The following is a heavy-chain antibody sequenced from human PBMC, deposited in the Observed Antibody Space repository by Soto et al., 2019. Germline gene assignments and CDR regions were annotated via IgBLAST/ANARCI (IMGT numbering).Heavy chain of an antibody. V-gene: IGHV4-39*01. D-gene: IGHD1-26*01. CDR3: ATQEVGGTYVYTFDP. J-gene: IGHJ5*02. CDR2: IYCSGST. CDR1: GGSISSSSHY. Sequence: SETLSLTCTVSGGSISSSSHYWGWIRQPPGKGLEWIGGIYCSGSTHYNPSLKSRVTISVDTSKNQFSLKLSSVTAADTAVYYCATQEVGGTYVYTFDPWGQGTLVTVS.